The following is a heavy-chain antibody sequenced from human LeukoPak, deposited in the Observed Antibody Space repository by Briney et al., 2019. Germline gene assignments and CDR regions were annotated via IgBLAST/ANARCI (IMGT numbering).Heavy chain of an antibody. CDR3: ARGLGTSYYYGSGSYYNLFDY. V-gene: IGHV4-30-2*01. Sequence: SQTLSLTCAVSGGSISRGGYSWSWIRQPPGKGLEWIGYIYHSGSTYYNPSLKSRVTISVDRSKNQFSLKLSSVTAADTAVYYCARGLGTSYYYGSGSYYNLFDYWGQGTLVTVSS. D-gene: IGHD3-10*01. CDR2: IYHSGST. J-gene: IGHJ4*02. CDR1: GGSISRGGYS.